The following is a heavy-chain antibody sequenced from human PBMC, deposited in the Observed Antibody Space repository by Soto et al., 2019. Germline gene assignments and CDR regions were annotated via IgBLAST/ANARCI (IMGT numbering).Heavy chain of an antibody. CDR1: GFTVSSNY. Sequence: GGSLRLSCAAFGFTVSSNYMTWVRLAPGKGLEWVSLVYSGGATHYAASVKGRFTISTHSSQNTLFLQMNSLGTEDTATYYCVRGRYGSEIHWGQGTKVTVSS. V-gene: IGHV3-53*04. CDR2: VYSGGAT. D-gene: IGHD3-10*01. J-gene: IGHJ4*02. CDR3: VRGRYGSEIH.